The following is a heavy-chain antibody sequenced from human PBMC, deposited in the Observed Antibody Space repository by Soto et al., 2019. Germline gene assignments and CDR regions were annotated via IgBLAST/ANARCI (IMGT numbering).Heavy chain of an antibody. Sequence: SETLYLTCSVSGGTISSSGYYWGCIRQPPGKGLEWIGSMYSSGNTYYGPSLKSRVTISADMSKNHFSLKLSSVTAADTAVYYCARHLVSGGNVYFDFWGQGTLVTVSS. V-gene: IGHV4-39*02. CDR2: MYSSGNT. CDR3: ARHLVSGGNVYFDF. J-gene: IGHJ4*02. D-gene: IGHD2-15*01. CDR1: GGTISSSGYY.